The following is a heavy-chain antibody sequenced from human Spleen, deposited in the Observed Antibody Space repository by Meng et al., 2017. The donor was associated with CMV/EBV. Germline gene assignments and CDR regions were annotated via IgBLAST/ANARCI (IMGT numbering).Heavy chain of an antibody. Sequence: SVKVSCKASGGTFNNNAFSWVRQAPGQGLEWMGRIIPIFGAANFAQKFQGRVTITTDESTSTAYMELSSLSAEDTAVYYCARTSTAAGTYYIDYWGQGTLVTVSS. CDR2: IIPIFGAA. J-gene: IGHJ4*02. V-gene: IGHV1-69*05. D-gene: IGHD6-13*01. CDR3: ARTSTAAGTYYIDY. CDR1: GGTFNNNA.